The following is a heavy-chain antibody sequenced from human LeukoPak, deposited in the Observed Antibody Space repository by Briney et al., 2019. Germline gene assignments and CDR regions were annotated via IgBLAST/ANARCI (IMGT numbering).Heavy chain of an antibody. CDR2: INTNSGGT. V-gene: IGHV1-2*02. J-gene: IGHJ6*03. CDR1: GYTLTGYY. Sequence: ASVKVSCKASGYTLTGYYMHWVRQAPGQGLEGMGGINTNSGGTDNAQKFQGRVTMTTDTSTSTAYMELRSLRSDDTAVYYCARVLRLEPFPSYYMDVWGKGTTVTVSS. D-gene: IGHD1-1*01. CDR3: ARVLRLEPFPSYYMDV.